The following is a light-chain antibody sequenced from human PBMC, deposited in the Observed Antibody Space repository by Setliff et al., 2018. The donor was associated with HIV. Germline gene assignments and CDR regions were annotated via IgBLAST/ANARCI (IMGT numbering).Light chain of an antibody. V-gene: IGLV2-14*01. Sequence: QSVLTQPASVSGSPGQSITISCTGTTSDVGGYNFVSWYQQHPGKAPKLIIYEVTNRPPGVSHRFSGSKSGNTASLTISGLQAEDEADYYCSSYAVTNTLPFGTGTRSPS. CDR3: SSYAVTNTLP. CDR1: TSDVGGYNF. J-gene: IGLJ1*01. CDR2: EVT.